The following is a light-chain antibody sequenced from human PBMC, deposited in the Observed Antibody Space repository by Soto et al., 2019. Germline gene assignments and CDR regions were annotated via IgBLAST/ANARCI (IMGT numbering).Light chain of an antibody. CDR1: SSNIGAGYD. CDR2: GNS. CDR3: QSYDSSLSAEV. Sequence: QSVLTQPPSVSGAPGQRVTISCTGSSSNIGAGYDVHWYQQLPGTAPKLLIYGNSNRPSGVPDRFSGSKSGTSASLASTWLQAEDAADYYCQSYDSSLSAEVFGGGTKLTVL. J-gene: IGLJ2*01. V-gene: IGLV1-40*01.